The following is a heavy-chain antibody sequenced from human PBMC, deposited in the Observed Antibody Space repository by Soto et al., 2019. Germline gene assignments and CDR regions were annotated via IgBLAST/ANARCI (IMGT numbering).Heavy chain of an antibody. J-gene: IGHJ3*02. CDR1: GYPVTAYY. CDR2: INPATGAA. Sequence: QLHLVQSGAVVKKPGASVTVSCSASGYPVTAYYMHWVRQAPGRGLEWMGGINPATGAAKYTQTFQGRVTMTRDTSTSTVFMELSGPTSGDTGVFYWAGGGGVGVAGSAAFDMWGQGTLVTVSS. V-gene: IGHV1-2*02. CDR3: AGGGGVGVAGSAAFDM. D-gene: IGHD3-3*01.